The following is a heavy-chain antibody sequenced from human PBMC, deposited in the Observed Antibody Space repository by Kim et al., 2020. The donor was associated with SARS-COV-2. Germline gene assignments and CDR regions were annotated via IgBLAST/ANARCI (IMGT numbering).Heavy chain of an antibody. D-gene: IGHD2-2*01. Sequence: YMDSVKGRYTITRDNAGNSLYLQMNSLRAEDTALYYCAREYSTIANWFDPWGQGTLVTVSS. V-gene: IGHV3-7*01. J-gene: IGHJ5*02. CDR3: AREYSTIANWFDP.